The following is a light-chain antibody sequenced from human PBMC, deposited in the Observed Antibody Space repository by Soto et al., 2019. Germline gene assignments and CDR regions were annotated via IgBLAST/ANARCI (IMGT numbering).Light chain of an antibody. V-gene: IGKV3-20*01. Sequence: IFFAQYPGTLPFSPGEKATLSLKASQSVRSNYLAWYQQKPDQAPSLLIYDASSRATGIPDRVSGSGSGTDFTLAITRLEPEDFALYYCHQYGSSPITFGQGTRLEI. J-gene: IGKJ5*01. CDR3: HQYGSSPIT. CDR2: DAS. CDR1: QSVRSNY.